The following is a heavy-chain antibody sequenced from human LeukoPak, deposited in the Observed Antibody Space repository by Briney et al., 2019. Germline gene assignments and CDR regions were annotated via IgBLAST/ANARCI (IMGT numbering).Heavy chain of an antibody. J-gene: IGHJ4*02. D-gene: IGHD6-6*01. CDR3: ARGPNSNWSGLDF. V-gene: IGHV3-74*01. Sequence: GGSLRLSCTASGFSFSGHWMHWARQLPGKGLVWVSRISPTGSTTSYADSVKGRFTVSRDNAKNILYLQVNNLRAEDTAVYYCARGPNSNWSGLDFWGQGTLLTVSS. CDR2: ISPTGSTT. CDR1: GFSFSGHW.